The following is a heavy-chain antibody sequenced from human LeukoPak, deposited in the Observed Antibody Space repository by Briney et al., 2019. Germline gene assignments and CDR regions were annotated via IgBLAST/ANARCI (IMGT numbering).Heavy chain of an antibody. Sequence: PGGSLRLSCVVSGVTFNNYWMTWVRQAPGKGLEWVANINQDGSEKYYVDSVKGRFTISRDNAKNSLYLQMNSLRAEDTAVYYCARDYYDSSGYYYFDYWGQGTLVTVSS. CDR1: GVTFNNYW. V-gene: IGHV3-7*01. CDR2: INQDGSEK. CDR3: ARDYYDSSGYYYFDY. D-gene: IGHD3-22*01. J-gene: IGHJ4*02.